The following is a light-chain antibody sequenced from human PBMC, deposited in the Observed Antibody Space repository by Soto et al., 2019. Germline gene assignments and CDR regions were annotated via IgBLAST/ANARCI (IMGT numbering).Light chain of an antibody. CDR2: EVT. CDR1: STDVGGYNA. CDR3: NSFRVSHLYV. J-gene: IGLJ1*01. V-gene: IGLV2-14*01. Sequence: QSPFSQSASVSGAPGHAITISCTGTSTDVGGYNAVCWYQHHPGKAPKLIIYEVTHRPSGVSDRFSASKSGNTAYLTISGLQAEDEADYYCNSFRVSHLYVFGTGTKVTV.